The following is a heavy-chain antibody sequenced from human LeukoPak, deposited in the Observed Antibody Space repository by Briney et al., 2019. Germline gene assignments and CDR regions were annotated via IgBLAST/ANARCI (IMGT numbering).Heavy chain of an antibody. CDR3: ARDRGYCSGGSCYHLNWFDP. V-gene: IGHV4-59*01. CDR1: GGSISNYY. CDR2: IYYSGST. J-gene: IGHJ5*02. Sequence: SETLSLTCTVSGGSISNYYWSWIRQPPGKGLEWIGYIYYSGSTNYNPSLKSRVTISVDTSKNQFSLKLSSVTAADTAVYYCARDRGYCSGGSCYHLNWFDPWGQGTLVTVSS. D-gene: IGHD2-15*01.